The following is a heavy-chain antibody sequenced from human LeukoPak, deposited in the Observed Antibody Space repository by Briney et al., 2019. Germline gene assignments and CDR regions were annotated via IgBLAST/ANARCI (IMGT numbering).Heavy chain of an antibody. CDR2: IKHSGST. CDR1: GGSFSGYY. J-gene: IGHJ4*02. V-gene: IGHV4-34*01. CDR3: ARGRYCSSTSCNTQRGYAKWPFDY. D-gene: IGHD2-2*01. Sequence: SETLSLTCAVYGGSFSGYYWSWIRQPPGKGLEWIGEIKHSGSTNYNPSLKSRVTISVDTSKNQFSLKLSSVTAADTAVYYCARGRYCSSTSCNTQRGYAKWPFDYWGQGTLVTVSS.